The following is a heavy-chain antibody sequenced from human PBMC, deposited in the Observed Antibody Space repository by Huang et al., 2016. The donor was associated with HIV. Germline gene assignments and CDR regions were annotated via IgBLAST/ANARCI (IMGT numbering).Heavy chain of an antibody. CDR3: ARRFSSSSGYFDY. J-gene: IGHJ4*02. Sequence: VQLVQSGAEVKKPGESLKISCKGSGYSFSSYWIAWVRQMPGKGREWMGISFPDASDTTSSPSVDGQVTISADKSIGTADLQWSSLKASDTAMYYCARRFSSSSGYFDYWGQGSLVTVSS. CDR1: GYSFSSYW. D-gene: IGHD6-6*01. V-gene: IGHV5-51*01. CDR2: SFPDASDT.